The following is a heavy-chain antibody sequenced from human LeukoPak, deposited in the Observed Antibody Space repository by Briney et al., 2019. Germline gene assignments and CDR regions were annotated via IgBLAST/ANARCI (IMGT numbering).Heavy chain of an antibody. CDR3: ARGKYGYTSGWQIPDY. Sequence: PGGSLRLSCAASGFTFSSYSMNWVRQAPGKGLEWVSSITSSSSYIYYADSVKGRFTISRDNAKNSFYLQMNSLRAGDTAVYYCARGKYGYTSGWQIPDYWGQGTLVTVSS. D-gene: IGHD6-19*01. CDR2: ITSSSSYI. J-gene: IGHJ4*02. V-gene: IGHV3-21*01. CDR1: GFTFSSYS.